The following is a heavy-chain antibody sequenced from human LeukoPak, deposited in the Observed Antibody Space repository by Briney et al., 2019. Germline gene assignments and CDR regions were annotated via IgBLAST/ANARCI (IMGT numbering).Heavy chain of an antibody. V-gene: IGHV4-59*08. CDR2: IYYSGST. J-gene: IGHJ4*02. D-gene: IGHD1-26*01. Sequence: SETLSLTCSVSGGSISSYYWIWIPEPPGKGLEWIGYIYYSGSTNYNPSLKSRVTISLDTSKNQFSLKLSSVTAADTAVYYCARHIGGYYFDYWGQGILVTVSS. CDR3: ARHIGGYYFDY. CDR1: GGSISSYY.